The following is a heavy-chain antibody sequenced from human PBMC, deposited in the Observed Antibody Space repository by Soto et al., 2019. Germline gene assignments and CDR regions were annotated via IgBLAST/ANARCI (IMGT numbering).Heavy chain of an antibody. Sequence: QVQLQESGPGLVKPSQTLSLTCTVSGDSISSNTNYWSWIRQPPGEGLEWIGFISYSGTTSYSPPLNSRVXXXLXXSKNRFALSLSSVTATDTAVYYCARGRGYSYGLDPWGQGTLVTVSS. CDR2: ISYSGTT. V-gene: IGHV4-30-4*01. CDR3: ARGRGYSYGLDP. CDR1: GDSISSNTNY. J-gene: IGHJ5*02. D-gene: IGHD5-18*01.